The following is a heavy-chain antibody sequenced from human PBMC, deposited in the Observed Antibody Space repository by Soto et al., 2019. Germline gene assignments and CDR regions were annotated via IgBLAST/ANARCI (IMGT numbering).Heavy chain of an antibody. CDR3: ARRRPGWLQSYYFDY. V-gene: IGHV4-34*01. J-gene: IGHJ4*02. D-gene: IGHD5-12*01. CDR1: GGSFIGYY. CDR2: INHSGST. Sequence: PSETLSLTCAVYGGSFIGYYCIFIRHPPGKWLEWIVEINHSGSTNYNPSLKSRVTISVDTSKNQFSLKLSSVTAADTAVYYCARRRPGWLQSYYFDYWGQGTLVTVSS.